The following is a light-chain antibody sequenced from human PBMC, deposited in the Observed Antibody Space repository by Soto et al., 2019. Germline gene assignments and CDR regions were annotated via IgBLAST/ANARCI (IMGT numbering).Light chain of an antibody. CDR3: QQYGSSPWT. V-gene: IGKV3-20*01. J-gene: IGKJ1*01. Sequence: IVLTQSPVTLSLSPGERSTLSCSSSQSVTSNYLAWYQQKPGQAPRLLIYGASSRATGIPDRFSGSGSGTDFTLTISRLEPEDFAVYYCQQYGSSPWTFGQGTKVDIK. CDR1: QSVTSNY. CDR2: GAS.